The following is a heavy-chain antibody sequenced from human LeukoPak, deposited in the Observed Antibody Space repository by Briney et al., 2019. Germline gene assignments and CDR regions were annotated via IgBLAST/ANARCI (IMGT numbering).Heavy chain of an antibody. J-gene: IGHJ3*01. CDR2: ISWDSGSQ. V-gene: IGHV3-9*01. CDR1: GFSLEDYA. D-gene: IGHD3-9*01. CDR3: IKDMGFDLLKDAFHV. Sequence: GGSLRLSCVGSGFSLEDYAMHWVRQVPGKGLEWVSSISWDSGSQAYTDSVKGRFTISRDNDKNSLYLQMNSLRLEDTAFYYCIKDMGFDLLKDAFHVWGQGTLATVSS.